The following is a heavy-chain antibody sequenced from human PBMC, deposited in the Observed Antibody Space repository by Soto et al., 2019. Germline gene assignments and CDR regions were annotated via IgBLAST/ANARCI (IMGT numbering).Heavy chain of an antibody. CDR3: AKDIGTMIDAFDI. J-gene: IGHJ3*02. V-gene: IGHV3-43*01. Sequence: PGGSLRLSCAASGFTFDDYTMHWVRQAPGKGLEWVSLISWDGGSTYYADSVKSRFTISRDNSKNSLYLQMNSLRTEDTALYYCAKDIGTMIDAFDIWGQGTMVTVSS. CDR1: GFTFDDYT. CDR2: ISWDGGST. D-gene: IGHD3-22*01.